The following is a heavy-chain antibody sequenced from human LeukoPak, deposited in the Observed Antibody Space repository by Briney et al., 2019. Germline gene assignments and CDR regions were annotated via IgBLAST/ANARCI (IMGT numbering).Heavy chain of an antibody. D-gene: IGHD3-10*02. V-gene: IGHV3-21*01. Sequence: GSLRLSCAASGFDFNNYNMNWVRQAPGKGLEWVSSITSSGTYIYYADSVKGRFTISRDNAKNSLYLQMNSLRAEDTAVHYCAELGITMIGGVWGKGTTVTISS. CDR1: GFDFNNYN. CDR3: AELGITMIGGV. CDR2: ITSSGTYI. J-gene: IGHJ6*04.